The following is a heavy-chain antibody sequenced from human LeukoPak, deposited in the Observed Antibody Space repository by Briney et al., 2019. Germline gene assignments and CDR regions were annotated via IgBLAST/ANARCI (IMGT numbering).Heavy chain of an antibody. Sequence: ASVKVSCKASGYTFTGYYMHWVRQAPRQGLEWMRWINPNSGGTNYAQKFQGRVTMTRDTSISTAYMELSRLRSDDTAVYYCARNFFCSSTSCYKVRYFDYWGQGTLVTVSS. V-gene: IGHV1-2*02. CDR3: ARNFFCSSTSCYKVRYFDY. CDR2: INPNSGGT. D-gene: IGHD2-2*02. CDR1: GYTFTGYY. J-gene: IGHJ4*02.